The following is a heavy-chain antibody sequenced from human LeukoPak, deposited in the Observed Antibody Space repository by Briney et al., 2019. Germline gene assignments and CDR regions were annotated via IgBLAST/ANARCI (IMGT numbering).Heavy chain of an antibody. CDR1: GFTFSNAW. V-gene: IGHV3-15*01. CDR2: IKSKTDGGTT. Sequence: PGGSLRLSCAASGFTFSNAWMSWVRQAPGKGLEWVGHIKSKTDGGTTDYAAPVKGRFTISRDDSKNTLYLQMNSLKTEDTAVYYCTINSELLLGYWGQGTLVTVSS. D-gene: IGHD1-26*01. CDR3: TINSELLLGY. J-gene: IGHJ4*02.